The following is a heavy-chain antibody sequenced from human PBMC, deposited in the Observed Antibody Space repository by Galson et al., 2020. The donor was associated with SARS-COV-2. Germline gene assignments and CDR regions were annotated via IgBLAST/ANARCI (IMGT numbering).Heavy chain of an antibody. CDR2: IYYSGST. V-gene: IGHV4-59*01. J-gene: IGHJ4*02. Sequence: SQTLSLTCTVSGGSISSYYWSWLRQPPGKGLEWIGYIYYSGSTNYNPSLKSRVTISVDTSKNQFSLKLSSVTTTDTAVYYCARVLKRATFDYWGQGTLVTVSS. CDR1: GGSISSYY. CDR3: ARVLKRATFDY.